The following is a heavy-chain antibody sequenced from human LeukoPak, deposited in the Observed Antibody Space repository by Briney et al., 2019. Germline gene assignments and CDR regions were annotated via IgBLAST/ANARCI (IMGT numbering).Heavy chain of an antibody. CDR2: IYYSGST. D-gene: IGHD2-2*02. CDR3: AREGYCSSTSCHTKYNWFDP. Sequence: SQTLSLTCTVSGGSISSGGYYWSWIRQHPGKGLEWIGYIYYSGSTYYNPSLKSRVTISVDRSKNQFSLKLSSVTAADTAVYYCAREGYCSSTSCHTKYNWFDPWGQGTLVTVSS. CDR1: GGSISSGGYY. V-gene: IGHV4-31*03. J-gene: IGHJ5*02.